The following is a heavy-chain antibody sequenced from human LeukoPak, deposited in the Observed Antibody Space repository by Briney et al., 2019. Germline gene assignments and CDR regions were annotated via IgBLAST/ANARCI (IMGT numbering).Heavy chain of an antibody. CDR3: AKWGDYDILTGYYVSDF. CDR1: GFIFRNYA. CDR2: ITGSGATT. Sequence: GASLRLSCAASGFIFRNYAMSWVRQAPGKGLEWVSAITGSGATTYYADYVKGRFTISRDNSKNTLYVEMNTLRAEDMAVYYCAKWGDYDILTGYYVSDFWGQGTLVTVSS. V-gene: IGHV3-23*01. J-gene: IGHJ4*02. D-gene: IGHD3-9*01.